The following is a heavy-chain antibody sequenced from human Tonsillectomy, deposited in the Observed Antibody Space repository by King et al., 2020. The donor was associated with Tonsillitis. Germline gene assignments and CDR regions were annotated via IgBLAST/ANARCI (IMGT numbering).Heavy chain of an antibody. Sequence: VQLVQSGAEVKKPGASVKVSCKASGYTFTRYGISWVRQAPGQGLEWMGWISAYNGNTNYAQKVQGRVTMTTDTSTGTAYMELRSLRSDDTAVYYCARDDYYDSSGGFDYWGQGTLVTVSS. V-gene: IGHV1-18*01. CDR3: ARDDYYDSSGGFDY. J-gene: IGHJ4*02. CDR2: ISAYNGNT. CDR1: GYTFTRYG. D-gene: IGHD3-22*01.